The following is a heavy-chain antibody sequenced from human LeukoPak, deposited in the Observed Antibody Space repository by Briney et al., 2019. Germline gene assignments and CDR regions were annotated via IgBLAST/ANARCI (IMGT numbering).Heavy chain of an antibody. CDR3: ARGVIQLSTDAFDI. J-gene: IGHJ3*02. CDR2: IYYSGST. Sequence: SETLSLTCTVSGGSIKNYYWTWIRQPPGKGLEWIGYIYYSGSTNYNPSLKSRVTISVDTSKNQFSLKLSSVTAADTAVYYCARGVIQLSTDAFDIWGQGTMVTVPS. D-gene: IGHD5-18*01. CDR1: GGSIKNYY. V-gene: IGHV4-59*01.